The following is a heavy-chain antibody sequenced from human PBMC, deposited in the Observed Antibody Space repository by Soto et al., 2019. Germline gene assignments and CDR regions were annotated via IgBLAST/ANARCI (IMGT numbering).Heavy chain of an antibody. Sequence: GGSLRLSCAASGFMFSSYSMNWVRQAPGKGLEWVSSINPSSIYIYYADSVKGRFTISRDNAKNSLYLQMNSLRAEDTAVYYCARDLITHYFDYWGQGTLVTAPQ. CDR3: ARDLITHYFDY. J-gene: IGHJ4*02. CDR1: GFMFSSYS. V-gene: IGHV3-21*01. CDR2: INPSSIYI. D-gene: IGHD3-16*01.